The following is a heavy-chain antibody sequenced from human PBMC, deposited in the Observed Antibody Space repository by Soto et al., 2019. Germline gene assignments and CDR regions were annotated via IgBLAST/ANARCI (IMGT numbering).Heavy chain of an antibody. Sequence: QVTLKESGPVLVKPTETLTLTCTVSGFSLSNARMGVSWIRQPTGKALEWLAHIFSNDEKSYSTSLKSRLTISKDTSKSQVVLTMTNMDPVDTATYYCARSTITSIDAFDIWGQGTMVTVSS. J-gene: IGHJ3*02. CDR1: GFSLSNARMG. CDR3: ARSTITSIDAFDI. CDR2: IFSNDEK. V-gene: IGHV2-26*01. D-gene: IGHD3-10*01.